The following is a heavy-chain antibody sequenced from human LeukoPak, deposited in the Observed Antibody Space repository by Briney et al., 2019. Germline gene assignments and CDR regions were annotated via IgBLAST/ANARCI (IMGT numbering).Heavy chain of an antibody. D-gene: IGHD1-26*01. CDR1: GVSIGSYF. CDR3: ARGGSYTPY. J-gene: IGHJ4*02. Sequence: SETLSLTCTVSGVSIGSYFWSWIRQPPGKGLEWIGYIDNRGSTNYNPSLKSQVTISVDTSKNQFSLKLNSVTAADTAVYYCARGGSYTPYWGQGTLVTVSS. V-gene: IGHV4-59*08. CDR2: IDNRGST.